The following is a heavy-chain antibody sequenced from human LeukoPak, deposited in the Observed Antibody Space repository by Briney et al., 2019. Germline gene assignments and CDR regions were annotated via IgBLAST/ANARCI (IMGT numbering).Heavy chain of an antibody. Sequence: ASVKVSCKASGYTFTSYYMHWVRQAPGQGPEWMGRINPDTSGPNYARTFQGRVTMTRVTSTTTAYMELTGLASDDTAIYYCATGVYSKPFDFWGQGTPITVAS. J-gene: IGHJ4*02. D-gene: IGHD4-11*01. CDR2: INPDTSGP. CDR3: ATGVYSKPFDF. CDR1: GYTFTSYY. V-gene: IGHV1-2*02.